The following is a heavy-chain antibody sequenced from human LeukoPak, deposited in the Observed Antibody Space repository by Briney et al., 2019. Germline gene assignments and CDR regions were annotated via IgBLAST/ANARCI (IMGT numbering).Heavy chain of an antibody. CDR3: ARDWWLGSPSLQGYFYGLDV. Sequence: PSETLSLTCSVSGSSFSGFYWTWIRQAPGKGLEWIGNIYNSESIEYNPSLTSRATISLDTSKNQFSLRLSSVTAADTAVYYCARDWWLGSPSLQGYFYGLDVWGHGTTVTVSS. V-gene: IGHV4-59*01. CDR2: IYNSESI. J-gene: IGHJ6*02. CDR1: GSSFSGFY. D-gene: IGHD2-2*01.